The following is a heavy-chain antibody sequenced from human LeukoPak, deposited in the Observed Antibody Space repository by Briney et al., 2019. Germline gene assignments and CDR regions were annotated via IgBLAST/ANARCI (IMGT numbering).Heavy chain of an antibody. CDR2: VYSYSRT. CDR1: GFTVSTNF. Sequence: GGSLRLSCAASGFTVSTNFMSWVRQAPGKGLEWVSLVYSYSRTYYAGSGRDRFPISRDNSKNMLYLQMNSLRAEDTAVSYCARELVAGGGRRGMDVWGQGTTVNVPS. J-gene: IGHJ6*02. D-gene: IGHD6-19*01. CDR3: ARELVAGGGRRGMDV. V-gene: IGHV3-66*01.